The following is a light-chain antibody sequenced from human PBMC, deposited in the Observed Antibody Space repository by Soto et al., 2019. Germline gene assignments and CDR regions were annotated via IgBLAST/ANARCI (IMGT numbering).Light chain of an antibody. Sequence: QSALSQPASVSGSPGQTITISCTGTTSDVGDNNYVSWYQQHPGTAPKLMIYEVSYRHSGVSDRFSGSQSDNTASLTISGLQADDEADYYCSSYAGSYTYVFATGTKLTVL. CDR3: SSYAGSYTYV. J-gene: IGLJ1*01. CDR1: TSDVGDNNY. CDR2: EVS. V-gene: IGLV2-14*01.